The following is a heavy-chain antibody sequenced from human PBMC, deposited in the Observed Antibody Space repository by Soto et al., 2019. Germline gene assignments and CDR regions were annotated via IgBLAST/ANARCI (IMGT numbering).Heavy chain of an antibody. CDR2: IIPIFGTA. V-gene: IGHV1-69*01. CDR3: ARVEGCCSGGSCYDWFDP. D-gene: IGHD2-15*01. CDR1: GGTFSSYA. Sequence: QVQLVQSGAEVKKPGSSVKVSCKASGGTFSSYAISWVRQAPGQGLEWMGGIIPIFGTANYAQKFHGRVTITADESTSTAYMELSSLRSEDTAVYYCARVEGCCSGGSCYDWFDPWGQGTLVTVSS. J-gene: IGHJ5*02.